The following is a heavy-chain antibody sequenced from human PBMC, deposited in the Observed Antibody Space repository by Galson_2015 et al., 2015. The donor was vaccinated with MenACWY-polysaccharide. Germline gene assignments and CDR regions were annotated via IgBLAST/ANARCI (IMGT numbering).Heavy chain of an antibody. Sequence: PRLSCAASGFSFSAYGMSWVRQAPGRGLEWVSGSGSGGGLYYADSVKGRFTVSRDNSKNTLYLQMNNLRAEDTAVYYCAKVGPRSSWTMGLDYWGQGTLVTVSS. J-gene: IGHJ4*02. V-gene: IGHV3-23*01. CDR1: GFSFSAYG. CDR3: AKVGPRSSWTMGLDY. D-gene: IGHD6-13*01. CDR2: SGSGGGL.